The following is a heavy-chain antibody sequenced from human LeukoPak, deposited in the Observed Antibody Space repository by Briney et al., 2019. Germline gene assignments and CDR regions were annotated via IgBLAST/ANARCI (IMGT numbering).Heavy chain of an antibody. CDR3: ARDRITMVRRPANWFDP. D-gene: IGHD3-10*01. Sequence: GASVKVSCKASGYTFTSYGISWVRQAPGQGLEWMGWISAYNGNTNYAQKFQGRVTMTRDTSTSTVYMELSSLRSEDTAVYYCARDRITMVRRPANWFDPWGQGTLVTVSS. J-gene: IGHJ5*02. CDR1: GYTFTSYG. V-gene: IGHV1-18*01. CDR2: ISAYNGNT.